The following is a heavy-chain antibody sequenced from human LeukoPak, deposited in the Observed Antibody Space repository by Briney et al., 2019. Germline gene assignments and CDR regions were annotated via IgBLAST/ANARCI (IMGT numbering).Heavy chain of an antibody. CDR2: TGSSDAGT. D-gene: IGHD2-21*01. CDR3: AKAPVTSCRGAYCYPFDS. CDR1: GFTFSDYY. V-gene: IGHV3-23*01. J-gene: IGHJ4*02. Sequence: GGSLRLSCAASGFTFSDYYMSWVRQTPGKCLEWVAATGSSDAGTYHADSVRGRFTISRDNSKNTLYLQMNSLRAEDAAVYFCAKAPVTSCRGAYCYPFDSWGQGTLVTVSS.